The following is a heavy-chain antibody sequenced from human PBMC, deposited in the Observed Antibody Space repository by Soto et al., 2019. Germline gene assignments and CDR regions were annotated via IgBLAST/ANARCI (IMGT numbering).Heavy chain of an antibody. Sequence: QVQLVQSGAEVKKPGSSVKVSCKASGGTFSSYTISWVRQAPGQGLEWMGRIIPILGIANYAQKFQGRVTITADKSTSTAYMELSSLRSEDTAVYYCARIRVGIQLWDYYYYYGMDVWGQGTTVTVSS. CDR2: IIPILGIA. CDR3: ARIRVGIQLWDYYYYYGMDV. V-gene: IGHV1-69*02. CDR1: GGTFSSYT. J-gene: IGHJ6*02. D-gene: IGHD5-18*01.